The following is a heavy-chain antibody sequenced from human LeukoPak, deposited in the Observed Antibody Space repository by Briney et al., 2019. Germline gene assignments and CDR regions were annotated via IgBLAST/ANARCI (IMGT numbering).Heavy chain of an antibody. CDR1: GDSISCCY. D-gene: IGHD5-18*01. CDR3: VRQGYNDGAFNA. CDR2: VFISGST. Sequence: SETLSLTCAVSGDSISCCYWTWIRQSAEKGLEWIGRVFISGSTNYNPSLQGRVTMSVDRSKSQFSLRLSSVTAADTAVYYCVRQGYNDGAFNAWGQGTLVIVFS. J-gene: IGHJ4*02. V-gene: IGHV4-4*07.